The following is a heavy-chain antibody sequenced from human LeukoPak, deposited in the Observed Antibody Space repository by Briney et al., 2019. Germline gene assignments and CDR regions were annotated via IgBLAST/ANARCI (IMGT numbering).Heavy chain of an antibody. V-gene: IGHV4-38-2*01. J-gene: IGHJ4*02. D-gene: IGHD5-12*01. Sequence: SETLSLTCAVSGYSISSGYYWGWFRQLPGKGREGFGRIFQSGSTYYNQSLKSRVSISVDTSKNQFCLKQSSVSAADTAVYYCATTGVVARGDYWGQGTLVTVSS. CDR3: ATTGVVARGDY. CDR1: GYSISSGYY. CDR2: IFQSGST.